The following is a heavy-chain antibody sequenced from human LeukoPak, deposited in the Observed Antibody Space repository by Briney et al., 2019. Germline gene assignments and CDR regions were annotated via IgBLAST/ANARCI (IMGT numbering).Heavy chain of an antibody. CDR2: INGDGNTP. CDR1: GFTFSNYW. J-gene: IGHJ3*02. D-gene: IGHD1-1*01. CDR3: TTSPSRSPFHI. V-gene: IGHV3-74*01. Sequence: PGGSLRLSCAASGFTFSNYWMHWVRQGPGKGLEWVSHINGDGNTPSYADFVKGRFTISRDNAKNTVYLEMSSLRAEDSAVYYCTTSPSRSPFHIWGQGTMVTVSS.